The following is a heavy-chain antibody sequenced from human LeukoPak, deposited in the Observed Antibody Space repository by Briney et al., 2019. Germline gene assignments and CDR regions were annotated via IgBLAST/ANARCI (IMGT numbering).Heavy chain of an antibody. Sequence: SETLSLTCTVSGGSISSYYWSWIRQPAGKGLEWIGRIYGSGGTNYNSSLKSRVTMSADTSKNQFSLKLSSVTAADTAVYYCAREGITIFGVVIPYYIDVWGKGTTVTVYS. V-gene: IGHV4-4*07. CDR1: GGSISSYY. J-gene: IGHJ6*03. D-gene: IGHD3-3*01. CDR3: AREGITIFGVVIPYYIDV. CDR2: IYGSGGT.